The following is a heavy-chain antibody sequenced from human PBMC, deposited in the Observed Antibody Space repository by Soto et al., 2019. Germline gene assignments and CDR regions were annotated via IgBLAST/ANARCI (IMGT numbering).Heavy chain of an antibody. CDR2: INPNSGDT. CDR3: ARTDGGPDWYFDL. J-gene: IGHJ2*01. V-gene: IGHV1-2*04. D-gene: IGHD2-15*01. Sequence: QVQLVQSGAEVKKPGASVKVSCKASGYIFTGYYMHWVRQAPGQGLEWMGWINPNSGDTNYAQKFQAWAPXTXDXXISTAYMELSRLKSDDTAVYYCARTDGGPDWYFDLWGRGTLVTVSS. CDR1: GYIFTGYY.